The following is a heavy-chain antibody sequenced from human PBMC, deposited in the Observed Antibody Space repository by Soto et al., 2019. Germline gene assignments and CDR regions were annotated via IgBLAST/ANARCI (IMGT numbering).Heavy chain of an antibody. CDR1: GVSVSSGSFY. V-gene: IGHV4-61*01. Sequence: QVQLQESGPGLVKPSETLSLTCTVSGVSVSSGSFYWAWIRQPPGKGLEWIGFGSYSGTTNYKPSLKSRVTISVDTSRSQISLKVSSLTAADTAVYYCARGATVTQYDYWGHGTLVTVSS. J-gene: IGHJ4*01. D-gene: IGHD4-17*01. CDR2: GSYSGTT. CDR3: ARGATVTQYDY.